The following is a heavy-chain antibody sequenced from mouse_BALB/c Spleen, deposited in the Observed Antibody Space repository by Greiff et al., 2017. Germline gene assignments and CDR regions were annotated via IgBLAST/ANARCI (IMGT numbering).Heavy chain of an antibody. Sequence: QVQLKESGPGLVQPSQSLSITCTVSGFSLTSYGVHWVRQSPGKGLEWLGVIWSGGSTDYNAAFISRLSISKDNSKSQVFFKMNSLQANDTAIYYCARNGEAYYGPWFAYWGQGTLVTVSA. D-gene: IGHD2-10*01. CDR2: IWSGGST. CDR1: GFSLTSYG. J-gene: IGHJ3*01. CDR3: ARNGEAYYGPWFAY. V-gene: IGHV2-2*02.